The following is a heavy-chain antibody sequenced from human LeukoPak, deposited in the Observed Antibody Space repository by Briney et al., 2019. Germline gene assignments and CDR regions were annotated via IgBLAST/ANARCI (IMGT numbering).Heavy chain of an antibody. J-gene: IGHJ4*02. D-gene: IGHD2-2*01. Sequence: PGGSLRLSCAASGFTFSRAWMNWVRQAPGKGLEWVGRIKTRTDGGTTDYAAPVKGRFTISRDDSKNTLYLQINSLKTEDTAMYYCTPDAPPYCRRTRCLASFDYWGQGTLVTVSS. CDR1: GFTFSRAW. CDR3: TPDAPPYCRRTRCLASFDY. CDR2: IKTRTDGGTT. V-gene: IGHV3-15*01.